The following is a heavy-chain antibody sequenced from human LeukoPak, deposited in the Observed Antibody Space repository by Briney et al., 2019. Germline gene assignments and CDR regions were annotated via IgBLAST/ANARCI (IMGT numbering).Heavy chain of an antibody. Sequence: SETLSLTCTVSGGSISDDYWSWLRQPPGKGLEWIAYIHYSGTTNYNPSLRSRVTISIDTSKKQFSLKVNSVAAADTAVDYCARGAGWYNFWGQGTLVTVSS. CDR1: GGSISDDY. CDR2: IHYSGTT. D-gene: IGHD6-19*01. J-gene: IGHJ4*02. V-gene: IGHV4-59*01. CDR3: ARGAGWYNF.